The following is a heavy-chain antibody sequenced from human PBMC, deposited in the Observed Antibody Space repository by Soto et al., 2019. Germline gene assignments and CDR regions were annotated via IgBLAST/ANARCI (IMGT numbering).Heavy chain of an antibody. D-gene: IGHD4-17*01. V-gene: IGHV4-59*08. CDR2: IYYSGST. CDR3: ARRYGALFDY. Sequence: QVQLQESGPGLVKPSGTLSLTCTVSGGSISSYYWSWIRQPPGKGLEWIGYIYYSGSTNYNPSLKSRVTISVDTSKNQFSLKLSSVTAADTAVYYCARRYGALFDYWGQGTLVTVSS. CDR1: GGSISSYY. J-gene: IGHJ4*02.